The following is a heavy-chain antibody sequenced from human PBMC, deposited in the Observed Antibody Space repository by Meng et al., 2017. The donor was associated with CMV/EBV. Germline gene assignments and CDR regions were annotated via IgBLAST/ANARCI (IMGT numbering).Heavy chain of an antibody. CDR1: GGTFSSYA. D-gene: IGHD6-6*01. V-gene: IGHV1-69*05. CDR3: ARVGIGESIAARPILLSFDY. Sequence: SVKVSCKASGGTFSSYAISWVRQAPGQGLEWMGGIIPIFGTANYAQKFQGRVTITTDESTSTAYMELSSLKSEDTAVYYCARVGIGESIAARPILLSFDYWGQGTLVTVSS. CDR2: IIPIFGTA. J-gene: IGHJ4*02.